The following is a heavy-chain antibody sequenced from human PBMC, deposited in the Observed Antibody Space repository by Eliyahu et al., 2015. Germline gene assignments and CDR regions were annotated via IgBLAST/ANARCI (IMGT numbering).Heavy chain of an antibody. Sequence: EVQLLESGGGLVQPGGSLRLSCVASEFTFXXYVMNWVRQAPGKGLEWVSIINSGGGTQYADSVKGRFTISRDNSMNTLYLQLNSLRAEDTAIYFCARHCVSGPCRIQYAMDVWGQGTTVTVSS. D-gene: IGHD2-15*01. CDR1: EFTFXXYV. CDR2: INSGGGT. CDR3: ARHCVSGPCRIQYAMDV. J-gene: IGHJ6*02. V-gene: IGHV3-23*01.